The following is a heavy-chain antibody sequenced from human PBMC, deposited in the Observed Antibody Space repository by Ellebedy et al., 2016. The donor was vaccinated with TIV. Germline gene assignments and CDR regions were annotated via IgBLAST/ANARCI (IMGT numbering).Heavy chain of an antibody. Sequence: ASVKVSXXASGYTFTSYGISWVRQAPGQGLEWMGWIRGDNGNTNYAQKLQGRVTMTTDTFTSTAYMELRSLRSDDTAVYYCARGGGATTGYGMNVWGQGTTVTVSS. D-gene: IGHD1-26*01. CDR3: ARGGGATTGYGMNV. CDR2: IRGDNGNT. V-gene: IGHV1-18*01. J-gene: IGHJ6*02. CDR1: GYTFTSYG.